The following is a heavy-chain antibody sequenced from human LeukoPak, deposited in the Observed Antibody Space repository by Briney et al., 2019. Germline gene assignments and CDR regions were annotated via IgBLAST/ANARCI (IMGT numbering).Heavy chain of an antibody. Sequence: PSETLSLTCTVSGGSIISYYWSWIRQPPGQGLEWIGYIYYSGSTNYNPSLKSRVTISVDTSKNQFSLKLSSVTAADTAVYYCARTLWSVSYFDYWGQGTLVTVSS. V-gene: IGHV4-59*08. CDR3: ARTLWSVSYFDY. D-gene: IGHD3-3*01. CDR1: GGSIISYY. CDR2: IYYSGST. J-gene: IGHJ4*02.